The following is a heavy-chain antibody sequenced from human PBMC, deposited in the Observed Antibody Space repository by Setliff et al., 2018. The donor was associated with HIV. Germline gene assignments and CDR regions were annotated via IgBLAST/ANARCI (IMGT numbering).Heavy chain of an antibody. CDR3: VKGLPVLTPRFSNFDY. J-gene: IGHJ4*02. Sequence: GGSLRLSCTASGFTFGDYAMSWVRQAPGKGLEWVSSISNSGINTYYTDSVKGRFTVFRDNSKATLYLQMSSLRVEDTATYYCVKGLPVLTPRFSNFDYWGQGTLVTVSS. V-gene: IGHV3-23*01. D-gene: IGHD7-27*01. CDR1: GFTFGDYA. CDR2: ISNSGINT.